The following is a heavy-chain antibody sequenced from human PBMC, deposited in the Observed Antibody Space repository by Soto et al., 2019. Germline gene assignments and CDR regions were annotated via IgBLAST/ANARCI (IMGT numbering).Heavy chain of an antibody. D-gene: IGHD4-17*01. J-gene: IGHJ6*02. Sequence: ASVKVSCKASGYTFTSYCISWVRQAPGQGFEWMGWISAYNGNTNYAQKLQGRVTMTTDTSTSTAYMELRSLRSDDTAVYYCARDVGYGSYYYYYGMDVWGQGTTVTVSS. CDR1: GYTFTSYC. V-gene: IGHV1-18*01. CDR2: ISAYNGNT. CDR3: ARDVGYGSYYYYYGMDV.